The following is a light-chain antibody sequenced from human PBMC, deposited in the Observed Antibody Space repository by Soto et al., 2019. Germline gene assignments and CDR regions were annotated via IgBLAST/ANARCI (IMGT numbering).Light chain of an antibody. J-gene: IGLJ3*02. Sequence: QSPLTQPPSASAAPGQQITISFSGSSSNIGNSYVSWYQPLPGTARNLLIYDNNKRPSGIPDRVSGSKSGTSATLGITGLQTGDEADYYCGTWDSSLSAGVCGGGTKVTVL. CDR2: DNN. V-gene: IGLV1-51*01. CDR3: GTWDSSLSAGV. CDR1: SSNIGNSY.